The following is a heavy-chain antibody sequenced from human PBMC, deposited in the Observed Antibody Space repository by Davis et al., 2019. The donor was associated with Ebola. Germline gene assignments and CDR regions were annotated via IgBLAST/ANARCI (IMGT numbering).Heavy chain of an antibody. V-gene: IGHV4-39*02. J-gene: IGHJ6*02. D-gene: IGHD3-3*01. CDR1: GGSISSSSYY. CDR2: IYYSGST. Sequence: SETLSLTCTVSGGSISSSSYYWGWIRQPPGKGLEWIGSIYYSGSTYYNPSLKSRVTISVDTSKNQFSLKLSSVTAADTAVYYCARERFWSGYYYYYYGMDVWGQGTTVTVSS. CDR3: ARERFWSGYYYYYYGMDV.